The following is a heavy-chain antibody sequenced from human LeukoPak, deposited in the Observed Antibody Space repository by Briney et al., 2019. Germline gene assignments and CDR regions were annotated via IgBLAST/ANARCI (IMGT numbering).Heavy chain of an antibody. CDR3: ARGLEYYDSWSGYFYYYGKDV. CDR2: MNPNSGNT. Sequence: ASVKVSCKASGYTFTSYDINWVRQATGQGLEWMGWMNPNSGNTGYAQKFQGRVTMTRNTSISTAYMELSSLRSEDTAVYYCARGLEYYDSWSGYFYYYGKDVWGQGTTVTVSS. V-gene: IGHV1-8*01. J-gene: IGHJ6*02. CDR1: GYTFTSYD. D-gene: IGHD3-3*01.